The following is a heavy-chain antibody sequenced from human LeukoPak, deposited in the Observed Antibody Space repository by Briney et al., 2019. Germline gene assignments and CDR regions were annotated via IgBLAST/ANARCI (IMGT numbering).Heavy chain of an antibody. CDR2: ISGSGGST. Sequence: GGSLRLSCAASGFTFSSYAMSWVHQAPGKGLEWVSAISGSGGSTYYADSVKGRFTISRDNSKNTVYLQMNSLRVEDTAVYYCASTEGYSSTWYRIPWGQGTLVTVSS. V-gene: IGHV3-23*01. D-gene: IGHD6-13*01. CDR3: ASTEGYSSTWYRIP. J-gene: IGHJ5*02. CDR1: GFTFSSYA.